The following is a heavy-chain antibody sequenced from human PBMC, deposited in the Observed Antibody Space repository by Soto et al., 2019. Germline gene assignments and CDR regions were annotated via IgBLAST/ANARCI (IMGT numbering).Heavy chain of an antibody. J-gene: IGHJ3*01. Sequence: QVQLVQSGAEVRKPGASVNISCRASGFSFSDNLINWVRQAPGQSLEWMGWINPDNGNTSYSQTFQGRVTISRHSSASIADVEVSDLTSEDTAVYYCARDILTVGPRANDAVDVWGQGKMVTVSS. CDR2: INPDNGNT. CDR3: ARDILTVGPRANDAVDV. CDR1: GFSFSDNL. V-gene: IGHV1-3*01.